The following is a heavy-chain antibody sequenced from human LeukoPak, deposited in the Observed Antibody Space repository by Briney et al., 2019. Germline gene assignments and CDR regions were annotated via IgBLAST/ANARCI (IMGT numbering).Heavy chain of an antibody. Sequence: PSETLSLTCSVSGGSISSDIYYWAWIRQPPGKGLEWIASTNHNGNSAYKPSLRGRLTISLDTSQNQFSLKVTSVTAADTAVYYCVRDEASSGIKAIDYWGQGVLVTVSS. V-gene: IGHV4-39*07. J-gene: IGHJ4*02. D-gene: IGHD3-10*01. CDR1: GGSISSDIYY. CDR2: TNHNGNS. CDR3: VRDEASSGIKAIDY.